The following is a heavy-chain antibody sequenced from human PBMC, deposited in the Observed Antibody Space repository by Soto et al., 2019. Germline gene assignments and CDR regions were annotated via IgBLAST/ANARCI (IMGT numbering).Heavy chain of an antibody. J-gene: IGHJ6*03. D-gene: IGHD3-3*01. Sequence: GGSLRLSCAASGFTFSSYAMHWVRQAPGKGLEYVSAISSNGGSTYYANSVKGRFTISRDNSKNTLYLQMGSLRAEDMAVYYCARGRKTTNYDFWSGYPGDYYYYMDVWGKGTTVTVSS. CDR3: ARGRKTTNYDFWSGYPGDYYYYMDV. CDR1: GFTFSSYA. CDR2: ISSNGGST. V-gene: IGHV3-64*01.